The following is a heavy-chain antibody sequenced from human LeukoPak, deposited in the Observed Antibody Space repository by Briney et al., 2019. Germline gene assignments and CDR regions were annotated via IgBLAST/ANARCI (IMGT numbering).Heavy chain of an antibody. V-gene: IGHV3-48*03. CDR3: ARGEGYQLLDAFDI. Sequence: GGSLRLSCAASGFTFSSYEMNWVRQAPGKGLEWVSHISSGGSTIYYADSVKGRFTTSRDNAKKSLYLQMNSLRAEDTAVYYCARGEGYQLLDAFDIWGQGTMVTVS. J-gene: IGHJ3*02. CDR2: ISSGGSTI. CDR1: GFTFSSYE. D-gene: IGHD2-2*01.